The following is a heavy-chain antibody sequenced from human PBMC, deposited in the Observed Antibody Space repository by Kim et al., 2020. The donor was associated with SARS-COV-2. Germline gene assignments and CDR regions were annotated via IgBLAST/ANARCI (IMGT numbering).Heavy chain of an antibody. CDR2: MNPNSGNT. CDR3: ARWGHRYYYDSSGYYDY. CDR1: GYTFTSYD. D-gene: IGHD3-22*01. Sequence: ASVKVSCKASGYTFTSYDINWVRQATGQGLEWMGWMNPNSGNTGYAQKFQGRVTMTRNTSISTAYMELSSLRSEDTAVYYCARWGHRYYYDSSGYYDYWGQGTLVTVSS. V-gene: IGHV1-8*01. J-gene: IGHJ4*02.